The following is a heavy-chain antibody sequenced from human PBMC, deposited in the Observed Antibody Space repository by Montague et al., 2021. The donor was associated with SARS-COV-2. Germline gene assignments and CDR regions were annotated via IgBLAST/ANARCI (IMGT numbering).Heavy chain of an antibody. V-gene: IGHV4-4*02. J-gene: IGHJ5*02. CDR2: IYHSGST. Sequence: SETLSLTCTVSGASITSSNWWNWVRQPPGKGLEWIGQIYHSGSTNYNPSLKSRLTPSLDKSKNQFSLNLSSVTAADTAVYYCARQIQQVVLSPARLTNWFDPWGLGTLGTVAS. D-gene: IGHD2-15*01. CDR1: GASITSSNW. CDR3: ARQIQQVVLSPARLTNWFDP.